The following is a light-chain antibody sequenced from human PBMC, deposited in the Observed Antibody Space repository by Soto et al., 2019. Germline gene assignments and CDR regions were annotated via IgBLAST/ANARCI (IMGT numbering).Light chain of an antibody. CDR3: TSYAGTYSFFYV. V-gene: IGLV2-8*01. CDR2: EVS. J-gene: IGLJ1*01. Sequence: QSVLTQPPSASGSPGQSVTISCTGTSSDVGAYNYVSWYQQLPGKAPKLIIYEVSKRPSGVPDRFSGSKSGNTASLTVSGLQAEDEADYYCTSYAGTYSFFYVLWTGTKVTVL. CDR1: SSDVGAYNY.